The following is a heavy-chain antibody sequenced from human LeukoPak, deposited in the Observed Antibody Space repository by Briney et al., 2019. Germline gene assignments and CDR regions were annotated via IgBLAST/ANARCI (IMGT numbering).Heavy chain of an antibody. CDR3: ARVFEGLRYFDWLPRGVYYFDY. Sequence: PSETLSLTCTVSGGSISSGSDYWSWIRQPAGKGLEWIGRIYTSGSTNYNPSLESRVTISLDTSKNQFSLKLTSVTAADTAVYYCARVFEGLRYFDWLPRGVYYFDYWGQGTLVTVSS. CDR1: GGSISSGSDY. V-gene: IGHV4-61*02. J-gene: IGHJ4*02. D-gene: IGHD3-9*01. CDR2: IYTSGST.